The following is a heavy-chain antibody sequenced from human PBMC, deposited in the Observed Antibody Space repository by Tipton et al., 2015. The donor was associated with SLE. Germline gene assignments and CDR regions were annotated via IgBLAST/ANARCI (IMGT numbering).Heavy chain of an antibody. CDR2: IYYSGSP. Sequence: TLSLTCAVYGGSFSAYYWSWIRQAPGKGLEWIGNIYYSGSPYYNPSLKSRVTISVNTSKNQFSLRLSSVTAADTAMFYCASGTLEWSHEPDYWGQGTPVTVSS. D-gene: IGHD3-3*01. CDR3: ASGTLEWSHEPDY. J-gene: IGHJ4*02. V-gene: IGHV4-34*01. CDR1: GGSFSAYY.